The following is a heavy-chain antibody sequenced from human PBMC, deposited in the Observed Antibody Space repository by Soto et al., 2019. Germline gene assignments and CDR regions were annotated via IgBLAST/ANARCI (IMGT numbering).Heavy chain of an antibody. CDR1: GGTFSSYA. Sequence: QVQLVQSGAEVQKPGSSVKVSCKASGGTFSSYAISWVRQAPGHGLEWMGGIIPSFGTANYAQKFQGRVTIAADESTSTAYMELSSLRSEDTAVYYCARDRGISGSGSYPYYYGMDVWGQGTTVTVSS. D-gene: IGHD3-10*01. V-gene: IGHV1-69*01. CDR2: IIPSFGTA. CDR3: ARDRGISGSGSYPYYYGMDV. J-gene: IGHJ6*02.